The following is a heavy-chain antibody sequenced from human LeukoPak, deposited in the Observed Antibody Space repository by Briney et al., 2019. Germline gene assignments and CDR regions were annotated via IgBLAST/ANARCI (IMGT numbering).Heavy chain of an antibody. CDR2: IIPILGIA. CDR1: GGTFSSYA. V-gene: IGHV1-69*04. D-gene: IGHD3-10*01. Sequence: GASVKVSCKASGGTFSSYAISWVRQAPGQGLEWMGRIIPILGIANYAQKFQGRVTITADKSTSTAYMELSSLRSEDTAVYYCARYITMVRGDKRYFDLWGRGTLVTVSS. CDR3: ARYITMVRGDKRYFDL. J-gene: IGHJ2*01.